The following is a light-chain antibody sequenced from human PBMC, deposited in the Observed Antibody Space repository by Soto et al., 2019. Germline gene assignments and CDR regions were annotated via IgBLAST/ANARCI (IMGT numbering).Light chain of an antibody. V-gene: IGKV3D-15*01. Sequence: EIVMTQSPATLSVSPGERATLSCRASQSLSSNLAWYQQKPGQAPRLLIYGVSARATGIPARFSGSGSGTELTLNISSLQSEDFAIYYCQQYNNWPPGITFGQGTRLEIK. CDR3: QQYNNWPPGIT. CDR2: GVS. J-gene: IGKJ5*01. CDR1: QSLSSN.